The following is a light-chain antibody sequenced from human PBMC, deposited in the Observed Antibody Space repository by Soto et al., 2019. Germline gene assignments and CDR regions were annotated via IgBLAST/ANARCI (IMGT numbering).Light chain of an antibody. CDR2: GAT. J-gene: IGKJ1*01. CDR1: QSVSSSY. CDR3: QQYNNWPRT. V-gene: IGKV3-15*01. Sequence: EIVLTQSPGTLSLSPGERATLSCRASQSVSSSYLAWYQQKSGQAPRLLIHGATTRATGIPARFSGSGSGTEFTLTISSLQSEDFAVYYCQQYNNWPRTFGQGTKVDIK.